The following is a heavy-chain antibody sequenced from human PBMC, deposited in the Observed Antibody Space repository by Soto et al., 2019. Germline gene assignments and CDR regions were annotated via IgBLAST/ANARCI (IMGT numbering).Heavy chain of an antibody. Sequence: SETLSLACSVSGGSVSDKTYYWSWIRQPPGKRLEWIGYVYYSGTTNYNPSLKSRVTISVDLSKNRFSLRLSSVTTADTALYYCARTTAVPNTLRSRYFFDYWGQGTLVTVSS. D-gene: IGHD4-17*01. J-gene: IGHJ4*02. CDR1: GGSVSDKTYY. V-gene: IGHV4-61*01. CDR3: ARTTAVPNTLRSRYFFDY. CDR2: VYYSGTT.